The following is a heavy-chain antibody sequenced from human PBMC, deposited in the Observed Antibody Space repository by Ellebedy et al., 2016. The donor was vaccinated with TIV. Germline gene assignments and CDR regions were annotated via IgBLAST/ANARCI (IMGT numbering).Heavy chain of an antibody. CDR1: GGSISSSSYY. V-gene: IGHV4-39*01. D-gene: IGHD4-17*01. J-gene: IGHJ4*02. CDR3: ARRYDYGDSDDY. CDR2: IYYSGST. Sequence: GSLRLXCTVSGGSISSSSYYWGWIRQPPGKGLEWIGSIYYSGSTYYNPSLKSRVTISVDTSKNQFSLKLSSVTAADTAVYYCARRYDYGDSDDYWGQGTLVTVSS.